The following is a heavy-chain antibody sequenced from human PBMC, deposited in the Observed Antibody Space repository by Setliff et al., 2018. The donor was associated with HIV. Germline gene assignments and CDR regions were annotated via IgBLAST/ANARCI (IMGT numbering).Heavy chain of an antibody. CDR3: AKGGGAVKYFVDY. V-gene: IGHV3-9*01. D-gene: IGHD1-26*01. J-gene: IGHJ4*02. CDR2: ISWNSGNI. CDR1: GFNFDDNA. Sequence: GGSLRLSCAASGFNFDDNAMHWVRQAPGKGLEWVSGISWNSGNIGYADSVKGRFTISRDNGKNSLYLQMNSLRAEDTALYYCAKGGGAVKYFVDYWGQGTLVTVSS.